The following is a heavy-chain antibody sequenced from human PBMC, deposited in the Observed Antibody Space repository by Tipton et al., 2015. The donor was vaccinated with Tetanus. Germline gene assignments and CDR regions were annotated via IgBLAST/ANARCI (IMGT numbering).Heavy chain of an antibody. D-gene: IGHD2-2*01. V-gene: IGHV4-59*01. CDR1: GGSISGSY. CDR3: AREVPAAGHFDS. J-gene: IGHJ4*02. CDR2: VYYNGNT. Sequence: TLSLTCTVSGGSISGSYWNWIRQPPGKGLEWIGYVYYNGNTHYNPALKSRVTISVDTSKNQFSLKLSSVTAADPAIYYCAREVPAAGHFDSWGQGALVTVSS.